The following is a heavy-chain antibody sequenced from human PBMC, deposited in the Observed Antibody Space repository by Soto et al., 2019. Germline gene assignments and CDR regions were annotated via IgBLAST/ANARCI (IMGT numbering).Heavy chain of an antibody. Sequence: EVQLVESGGGLVQPGGSLRLSCAASGFTFSSYWMNWVRQAPGNGLEWVANIKQDGTEKYYVDSVKDRFNISRDNAKSSMHLQLNSLRADDTAVDYCAGGTGWFIVDWGQGTLVTVSS. CDR2: IKQDGTEK. CDR1: GFTFSSYW. J-gene: IGHJ4*02. CDR3: AGGTGWFIVD. D-gene: IGHD6-19*01. V-gene: IGHV3-7*01.